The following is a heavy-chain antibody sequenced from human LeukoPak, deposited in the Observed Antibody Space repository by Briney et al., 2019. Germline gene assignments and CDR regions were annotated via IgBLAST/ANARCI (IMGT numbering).Heavy chain of an antibody. J-gene: IGHJ5*02. Sequence: SETLSLTCTVSGGSISSYYWSWIRQPPGKGLEWIGYIYYSGSTIYNPSLKSRVTISVDTSKNQFSLKLSSVTAADTAVYYCARQGDGYSANWFDPWGQGTLVTVSS. CDR2: IYYSGST. CDR1: GGSISSYY. D-gene: IGHD4-4*01. CDR3: ARQGDGYSANWFDP. V-gene: IGHV4-59*08.